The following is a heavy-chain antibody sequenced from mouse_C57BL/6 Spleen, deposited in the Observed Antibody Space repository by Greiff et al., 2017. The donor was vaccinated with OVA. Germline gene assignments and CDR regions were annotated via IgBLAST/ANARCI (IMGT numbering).Heavy chain of an antibody. CDR1: GYPFTSYW. D-gene: IGHD2-1*01. V-gene: IGHV1-72*01. J-gene: IGHJ4*01. CDR2: IAPNSGGT. CDR3: ARDGKGAMDY. Sequence: QVQLQQPGAELVKPGASVQLSCKASGYPFTSYWMHWVKQRPGRGLEWIGRIAPNSGGTKFNEKFKSKATLTVDKPSSTAYMQLSSLTSEDSAFYYCARDGKGAMDYGGQGTSVTVSS.